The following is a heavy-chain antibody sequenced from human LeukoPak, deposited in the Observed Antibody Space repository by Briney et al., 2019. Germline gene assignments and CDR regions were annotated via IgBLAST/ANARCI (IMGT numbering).Heavy chain of an antibody. V-gene: IGHV1-18*01. CDR3: ALYYYGSGSPGYYYYGMDV. CDR1: GYTFTSYG. Sequence: ASVKVSCTASGYTFTSYGISWVRQAPGQGLEWLGWISAYNGNTNHAQKLQGRVTMTTDTSTSTAYMELRSLRSDDTAVYYCALYYYGSGSPGYYYYGMDVWGQGTTVTVSS. CDR2: ISAYNGNT. J-gene: IGHJ6*02. D-gene: IGHD3-10*01.